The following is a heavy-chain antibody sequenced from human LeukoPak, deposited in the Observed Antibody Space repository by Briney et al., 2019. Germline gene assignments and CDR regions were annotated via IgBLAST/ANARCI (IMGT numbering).Heavy chain of an antibody. CDR2: IKQDGSEK. J-gene: IGHJ3*02. D-gene: IGHD3-22*01. Sequence: QPGGSLRLSCAASGFTFSRYWMTWVRQAPGKGLEWVANIKQDGSEKYYVDSVKGRFTISRDNSKNTLYLQMNSLRAEDTAVYYCARADYDSSGYPYDAFDIWGQGTMVTVSS. CDR3: ARADYDSSGYPYDAFDI. V-gene: IGHV3-7*01. CDR1: GFTFSRYW.